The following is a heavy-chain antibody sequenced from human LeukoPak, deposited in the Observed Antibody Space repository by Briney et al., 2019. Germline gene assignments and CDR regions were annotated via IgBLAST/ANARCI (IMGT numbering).Heavy chain of an antibody. V-gene: IGHV4-4*02. D-gene: IGHD3-3*01. CDR2: IYHSGST. CDR3: ARVLGTWSAYYSFDY. CDR1: GGSISSSNW. J-gene: IGHJ4*02. Sequence: PSGTLSLTCAVSGGSISSSNWWSWVRQPPGKGLEWIGEIYHSGSTNYNPSLKSRVTISVDTSKNQFSLKLSSVTAADTAVYYCARVLGTWSAYYSFDYWGQGILVTVSS.